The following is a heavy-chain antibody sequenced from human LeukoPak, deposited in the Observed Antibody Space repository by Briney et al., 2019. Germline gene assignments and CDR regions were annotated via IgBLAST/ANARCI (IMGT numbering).Heavy chain of an antibody. Sequence: ASVKVSCKASGYTFTSYDINWVRQATGQGLEWMGWMNPNSGNTGYAQKFQGRVTMTRNTSISTAYMEPSSLRSEDTAVYYCARISSSWYDYYYGMDVWGQGTTVTVSS. J-gene: IGHJ6*02. D-gene: IGHD6-13*01. V-gene: IGHV1-8*01. CDR3: ARISSSWYDYYYGMDV. CDR2: MNPNSGNT. CDR1: GYTFTSYD.